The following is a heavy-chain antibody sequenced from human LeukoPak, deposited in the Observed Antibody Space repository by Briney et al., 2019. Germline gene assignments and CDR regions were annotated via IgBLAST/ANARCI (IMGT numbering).Heavy chain of an antibody. D-gene: IGHD3-22*01. J-gene: IGHJ3*02. CDR3: ARHLLITMIVVVITDAFDI. Sequence: SETLSLTCAVYGGSFSGYYWSWIRQPPGKGLEWIGEINHSGSTNYNPSLKSRVTISVDTPKNQFSLKLSSVTAADTAVYYCARHLLITMIVVVITDAFDIWGQGTMVTVSS. V-gene: IGHV4-34*01. CDR2: INHSGST. CDR1: GGSFSGYY.